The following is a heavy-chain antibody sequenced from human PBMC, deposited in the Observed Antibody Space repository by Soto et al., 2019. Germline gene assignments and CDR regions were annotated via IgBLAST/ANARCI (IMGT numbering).Heavy chain of an antibody. CDR1: GYSFTSYW. D-gene: IGHD3-10*01. CDR3: AGAKLLWFGELLYSPYYYGMDV. J-gene: IGHJ6*02. CDR2: IDPSDSYT. Sequence: ESLKISCKGSGYSFTSYWISWVRQMPGKGLEWMGRIDPSDSYTNYSPSFQGHVTISADKSISTAYLQWSSLKASDTAMYYCAGAKLLWFGELLYSPYYYGMDVWGQGTTVTVSS. V-gene: IGHV5-10-1*01.